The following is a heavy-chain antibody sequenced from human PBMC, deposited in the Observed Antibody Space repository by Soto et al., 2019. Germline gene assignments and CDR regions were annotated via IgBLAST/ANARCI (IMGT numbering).Heavy chain of an antibody. J-gene: IGHJ5*02. CDR1: GFTFSSYA. CDR3: AKGVLRFGVVNNCFDP. Sequence: GGSLRLSCAASGFTFSSYAMSWVRQAPGKGLEWVSAISGSGGSTYYADSVKGRFTISRDNSKNTLYLQMNSLRAEDTAVYYCAKGVLRFGVVNNCFDPWGQGTLVTLSS. CDR2: ISGSGGST. D-gene: IGHD3-10*01. V-gene: IGHV3-23*01.